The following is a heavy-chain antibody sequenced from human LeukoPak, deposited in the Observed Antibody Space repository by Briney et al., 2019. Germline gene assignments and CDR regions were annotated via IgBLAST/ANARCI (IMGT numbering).Heavy chain of an antibody. CDR1: GGSISSYF. CDR3: ASRYSSSWYEGYFDY. D-gene: IGHD6-13*01. CDR2: ISYSGST. V-gene: IGHV4-59*08. Sequence: PSETLSLTCTVSGGSISSYFWSWIRQPPGKGLEWIACISYSGSTKYNPSLKSRVTVSVDTARNQFSLKLTSVTAADTAVYYCASRYSSSWYEGYFDYWGQGTLVTVSS. J-gene: IGHJ4*02.